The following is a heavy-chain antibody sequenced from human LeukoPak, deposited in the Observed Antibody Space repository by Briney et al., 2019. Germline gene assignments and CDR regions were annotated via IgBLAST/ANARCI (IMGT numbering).Heavy chain of an antibody. V-gene: IGHV5-51*01. D-gene: IGHD2-21*01. CDR1: GYSFTSYW. CDR3: ARGEGVSWFDT. CDR2: IYPGDSDT. J-gene: IGHJ5*02. Sequence: GESLKISCKGSGYSFTSYWIGWVRQMPGKGLEWMGIIYPGDSDTRYSPSFQGQVTTSADESSRTAYLQWSSLTASDTAMYYCARGEGVSWFDTWGQGTLVTVSS.